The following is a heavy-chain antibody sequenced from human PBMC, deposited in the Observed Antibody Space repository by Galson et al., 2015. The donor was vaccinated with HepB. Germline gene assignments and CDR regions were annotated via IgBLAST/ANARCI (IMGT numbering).Heavy chain of an antibody. J-gene: IGHJ5*02. CDR3: ARLSLRSGQFTS. Sequence: LSLTCTVSGGSIRGSGYYWGWIRQPPGNGLEWIGSIYYSGTTYYDSSLESRVTISLDTPKNQFSLRLNSVSAADTAVYYCARLSLRSGQFTSWGQGALVTVSS. D-gene: IGHD5-12*01. CDR1: GGSIRGSGYY. V-gene: IGHV4-39*01. CDR2: IYYSGTT.